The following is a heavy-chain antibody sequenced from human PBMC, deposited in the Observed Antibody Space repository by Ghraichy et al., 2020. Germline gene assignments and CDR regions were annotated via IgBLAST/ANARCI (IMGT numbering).Heavy chain of an antibody. J-gene: IGHJ6*02. Sequence: GESLNISCAASGFTFDDYAMHWVRQAPGKGLEWVSLISGDGGSTYYADSVKGRFTISRDNSKNSLYLQMNSLRTEDTALYYCAKDIVVVTKSLNGGYGMDVWGQGTTVTVSS. D-gene: IGHD2-21*02. CDR1: GFTFDDYA. CDR2: ISGDGGST. CDR3: AKDIVVVTKSLNGGYGMDV. V-gene: IGHV3-43*02.